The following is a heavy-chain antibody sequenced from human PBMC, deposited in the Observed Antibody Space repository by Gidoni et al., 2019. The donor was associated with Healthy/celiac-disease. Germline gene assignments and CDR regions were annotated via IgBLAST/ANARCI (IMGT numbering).Heavy chain of an antibody. J-gene: IGHJ6*03. CDR3: ARDGYCSGGSCTPDYYYYYMDV. Sequence: QVQLVESGGGVVQPGRSLRVSCAASGFNFSSWGMHWVRRAPGKGLGWVAVIWYVGSNKYYADSVKGRFTISRDNSKNTLYLQMNSLRAEDTAVYYCARDGYCSGGSCTPDYYYYYMDVWGKGTTVTVSS. CDR1: GFNFSSWG. D-gene: IGHD2-15*01. V-gene: IGHV3-33*01. CDR2: IWYVGSNK.